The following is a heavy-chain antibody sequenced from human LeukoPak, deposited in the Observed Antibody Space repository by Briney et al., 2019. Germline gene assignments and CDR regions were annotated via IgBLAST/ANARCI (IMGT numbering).Heavy chain of an antibody. Sequence: GGSLRLSCTASGFTYSDHGMNWVRQAPGKGLEWISYISSTSTDIYYVDSVKGRFTISRDNAKNSLYLQMNSLRAEDTSIYYRARRGPFFDYWGQGILVTVSS. V-gene: IGHV3-21*05. J-gene: IGHJ4*02. CDR1: GFTYSDHG. CDR2: ISSTSTDI. D-gene: IGHD3-10*01. CDR3: ARRGPFFDY.